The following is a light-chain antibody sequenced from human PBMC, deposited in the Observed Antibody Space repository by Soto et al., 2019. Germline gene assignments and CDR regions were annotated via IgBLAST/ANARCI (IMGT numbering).Light chain of an antibody. Sequence: SVLTQPASVSGCPGQSITISCTGTSTDVGGYKYVSWYQQHPGKAPKLMIYDVTSRPSGISNRFSGSKSGNTAFLIISGLQAEDEADYYCISYTSSDTYVFGTGTKVTVL. CDR3: ISYTSSDTYV. CDR2: DVT. CDR1: STDVGGYKY. J-gene: IGLJ1*01. V-gene: IGLV2-14*01.